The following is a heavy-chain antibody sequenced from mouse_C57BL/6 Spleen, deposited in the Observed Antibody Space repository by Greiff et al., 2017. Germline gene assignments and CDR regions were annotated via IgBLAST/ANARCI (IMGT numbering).Heavy chain of an antibody. J-gene: IGHJ1*03. CDR2: ISYDGSN. V-gene: IGHV3-6*01. Sequence: EVQLQESGPGLVKPSQSLSLTCSVTGYSITSGYYWNWIRQFPGNKLEWMGYISYDGSNNYNPSLKNRISITRDTSKNQFFLKLNSVTTEDTATYYCARDDTTVDWYFDVWGTGTTVTVSS. CDR1: GYSITSGYY. CDR3: ARDDTTVDWYFDV. D-gene: IGHD1-1*01.